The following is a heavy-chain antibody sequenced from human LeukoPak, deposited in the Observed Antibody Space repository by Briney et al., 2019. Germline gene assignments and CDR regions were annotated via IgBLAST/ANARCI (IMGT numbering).Heavy chain of an antibody. CDR1: GGSISSYY. CDR3: ARGSGYSSSWYWESGDDYYGMDV. CDR2: IYYSGST. V-gene: IGHV4-59*01. J-gene: IGHJ6*02. Sequence: SETLSLTCIVSGGSISSYYWSWIRQPPGKGLEWIGYIYYSGSTNYNPSLKSRVTISVDTSKNQFSLKLSSVTAADTAVYYCARGSGYSSSWYWESGDDYYGMDVWGQGTTVTVSS. D-gene: IGHD6-13*01.